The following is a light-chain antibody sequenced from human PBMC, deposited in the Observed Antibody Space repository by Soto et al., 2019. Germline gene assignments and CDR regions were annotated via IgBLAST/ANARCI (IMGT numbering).Light chain of an antibody. CDR3: SSYTSSHTWV. Sequence: QSALTQPASVSESPGQSITISCNGTSNDVGGYNYVSWYQQHPGKAPQVLIYEVSNRPLGVSHRFSGSKSGNTASLTITGRQADEEADYYCSSYTSSHTWVFGGGTKLTGL. J-gene: IGLJ2*01. CDR1: SNDVGGYNY. CDR2: EVS. V-gene: IGLV2-14*01.